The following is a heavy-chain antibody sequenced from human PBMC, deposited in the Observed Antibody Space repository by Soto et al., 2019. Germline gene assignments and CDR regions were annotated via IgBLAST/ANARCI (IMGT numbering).Heavy chain of an antibody. CDR1: GFTFSSYA. V-gene: IGHV3-23*01. D-gene: IGHD3-16*02. J-gene: IGHJ4*02. CDR3: ATATGHYDYIWGSYRESYYFDY. Sequence: GGSLRLSCAASGFTFSSYAMSWVRQAPGKGLEWVSAISGSGGSTYYADSVKGRFTISRDNSKNTLYLQMNSLRAEDTAVYYCATATGHYDYIWGSYRESYYFDYWGQGTLVTVSS. CDR2: ISGSGGST.